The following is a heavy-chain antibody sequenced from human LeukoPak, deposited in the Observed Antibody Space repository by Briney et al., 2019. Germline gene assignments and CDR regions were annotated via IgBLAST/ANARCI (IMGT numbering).Heavy chain of an antibody. CDR2: ISYVATNK. CDR1: GFIFSNYA. D-gene: IGHD1-26*01. Sequence: GGSLRLSCAASGFIFSNYAMHWVRQAPGKGLEWVAVISYVATNKYYADSVKGRFAISRDNSKNTLFLQMNSLRAEDTAVYYCARGWELQDDYFDFWGQGTLVTVSS. V-gene: IGHV3-30*09. CDR3: ARGWELQDDYFDF. J-gene: IGHJ4*02.